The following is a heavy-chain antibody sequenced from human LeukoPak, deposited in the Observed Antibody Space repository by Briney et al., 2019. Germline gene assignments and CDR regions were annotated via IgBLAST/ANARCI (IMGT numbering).Heavy chain of an antibody. CDR1: GFTFSSYG. CDR3: AKDFSILSWFDP. D-gene: IGHD2/OR15-2a*01. Sequence: GRSLRLSCAASGFTFSSYGMHWVRQAPGKGLEWVAVISYDGSNKYYADSVKGRFTISRDNSKNTLYLQMNSLRAEDTAVYYCAKDFSILSWFDPWGQGTLVTVSS. V-gene: IGHV3-30*18. J-gene: IGHJ5*02. CDR2: ISYDGSNK.